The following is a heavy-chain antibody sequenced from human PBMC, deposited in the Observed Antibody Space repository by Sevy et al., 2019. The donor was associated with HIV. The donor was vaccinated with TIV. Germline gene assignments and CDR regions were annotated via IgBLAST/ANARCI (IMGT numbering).Heavy chain of an antibody. J-gene: IGHJ4*02. CDR2: INLDGTEK. CDR3: VGGRWVYYFYS. Sequence: GGSLRLSCAASGFTFSNYWMSWVRQAPGKGLEWVAIINLDGTEKYYVDSMKGRFTISRDNAKKSLYLQMSTLRAEDTAIYYCVGGRWVYYFYSWGQGTLVTVSS. CDR1: GFTFSNYW. V-gene: IGHV3-7*01. D-gene: IGHD1-1*01.